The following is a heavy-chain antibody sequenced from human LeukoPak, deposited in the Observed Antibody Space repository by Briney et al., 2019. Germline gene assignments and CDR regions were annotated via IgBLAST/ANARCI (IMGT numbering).Heavy chain of an antibody. CDR3: AKNPTKYGDYVDY. CDR2: IWYDGSNK. Sequence: GGSLRPSWPAPGFTLSSYGMHWVRQAPGKGLEWVAVIWYDGSNKYYADSVKGRFTISRDNSKNTLYLQMNSLRAEDTAVYYCAKNPTKYGDYVDYWGQGTLVTVSS. V-gene: IGHV3-33*06. D-gene: IGHD4-17*01. J-gene: IGHJ4*02. CDR1: GFTLSSYG.